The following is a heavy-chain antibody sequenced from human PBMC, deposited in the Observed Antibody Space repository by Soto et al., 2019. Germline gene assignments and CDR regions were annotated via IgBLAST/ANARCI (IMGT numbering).Heavy chain of an antibody. V-gene: IGHV3-21*01. CDR2: ISSSSSYI. D-gene: IGHD4-17*01. CDR3: ARSGSTVTSDVDY. J-gene: IGHJ4*02. CDR1: GFTFSSYS. Sequence: EVQLVESGGGLVKPGGSLRLSCAASGFTFSSYSMNWVRQAPGKGLEWVSSISSSSSYIYYADSVKGRFTLSRDNAKNSLYLQMNSLRAEDTAVYYCARSGSTVTSDVDYWGQGTLVTVSS.